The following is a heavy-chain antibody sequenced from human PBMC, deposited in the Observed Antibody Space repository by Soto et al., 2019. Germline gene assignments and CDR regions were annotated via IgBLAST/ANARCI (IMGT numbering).Heavy chain of an antibody. Sequence: PSETLSLTCTVSGGSISSGGYYWSWIRQHPGKGLEWIGYIYYSGSTYYNPSLKSRVTISVDTSKNQFSLKLSSVTAADTAVYYCARDAAAGPYYFDYWGQGTLVTVS. CDR3: ARDAAAGPYYFDY. D-gene: IGHD6-13*01. CDR1: GGSISSGGYY. V-gene: IGHV4-31*03. J-gene: IGHJ4*02. CDR2: IYYSGST.